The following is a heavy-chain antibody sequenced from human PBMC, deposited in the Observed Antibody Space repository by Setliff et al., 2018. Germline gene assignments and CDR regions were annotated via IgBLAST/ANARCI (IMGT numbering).Heavy chain of an antibody. CDR2: INHLGST. Sequence: PSETLSLTCTVYGGSFSDYYWGWVRQPPGKGLEWIGEINHLGSTNYIPSLKSRLTISVDTSKNQFSLKLSSVTAADTAMYYCRFWSGYYKNDYWGQGTLVTVSS. D-gene: IGHD3-3*01. V-gene: IGHV4-34*01. CDR1: GGSFSDYY. CDR3: RFWSGYYKNDY. J-gene: IGHJ4*02.